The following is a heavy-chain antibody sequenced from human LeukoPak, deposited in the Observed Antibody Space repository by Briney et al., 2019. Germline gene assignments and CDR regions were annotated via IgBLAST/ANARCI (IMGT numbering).Heavy chain of an antibody. V-gene: IGHV3-7*01. CDR1: GFTFSSYA. J-gene: IGHJ4*02. CDR2: MKYDGSEN. D-gene: IGHD1-26*01. CDR3: ARDWDATGY. Sequence: GGSLRLSCAASGFTFSSYAMSWVRQAPGKGLEWVANMKYDGSENHYGDSVKGRFTISRDNAKNSLYLQMNSLRAEDTAVYYCARDWDATGYWGQGTLVTVSS.